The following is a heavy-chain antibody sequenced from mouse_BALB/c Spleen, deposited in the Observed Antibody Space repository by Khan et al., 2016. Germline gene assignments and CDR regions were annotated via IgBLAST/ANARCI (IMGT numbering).Heavy chain of an antibody. V-gene: IGHV9-1*02. CDR1: GYAFTNYG. D-gene: IGHD3-1*01. CDR2: IKTYSGES. CDR3: ARRGHLDLYCAVDY. Sequence: QIQLVQSGPELKKPGETVKISCKASGYAFTNYGMNWVKQAPGKGLKWMGWIKTYSGESTYADDFKGRFAFSLETSTSTAYLQLHSLKNEDMATYVWARRGHLDLYCAVDYGGQGTSVTVSS. J-gene: IGHJ4*01.